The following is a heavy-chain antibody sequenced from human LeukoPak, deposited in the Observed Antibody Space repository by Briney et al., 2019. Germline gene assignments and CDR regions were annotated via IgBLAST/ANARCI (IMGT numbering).Heavy chain of an antibody. CDR3: ARHVPIYYGSGSYYFDY. D-gene: IGHD3-10*01. V-gene: IGHV4-59*05. J-gene: IGHJ4*02. CDR2: IYYSGST. CDR1: GGSISSYY. Sequence: PSETLSLTCTVSGGSISSYYWSWIRQPPGKGLEWIGSIYYSGSTYYNPSLKSRVTISVDTSKNQFSLKLSSVTAADTAVYYCARHVPIYYGSGSYYFDYWGQGTLVTVSS.